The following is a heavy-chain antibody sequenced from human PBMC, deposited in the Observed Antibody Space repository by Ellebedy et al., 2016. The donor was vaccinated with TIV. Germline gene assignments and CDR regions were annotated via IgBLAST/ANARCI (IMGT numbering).Heavy chain of an antibody. V-gene: IGHV5-51*01. CDR3: VRGPLGYCSGGSCSADY. CDR1: GYSFTSYW. Sequence: GESLKISCKASGYSFTSYWIGWVRQMPGKGLEWMGNIYPGDSNTAYSPSFQGQVTISADKSISSAYLQWSSLKASETAMYYCVRGPLGYCSGGSCSADYWGQGTLVTVSS. J-gene: IGHJ4*02. CDR2: IYPGDSNT. D-gene: IGHD2-15*01.